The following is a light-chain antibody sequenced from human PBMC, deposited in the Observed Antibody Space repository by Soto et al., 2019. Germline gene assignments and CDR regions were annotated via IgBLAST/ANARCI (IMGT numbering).Light chain of an antibody. V-gene: IGKV3-20*01. J-gene: IGKJ1*01. CDR1: QSVSSY. CDR2: GAS. CDR3: QQYSSSPRT. Sequence: EIVLTQSPGTLSLSPGERATISCRASQSVSSYLAWYQQKPGQAPRLLIYGASSRATGIPDRFSGSGSGTDFTLTISSLEPEDFAVYYCQQYSSSPRTFGQGTKVEIK.